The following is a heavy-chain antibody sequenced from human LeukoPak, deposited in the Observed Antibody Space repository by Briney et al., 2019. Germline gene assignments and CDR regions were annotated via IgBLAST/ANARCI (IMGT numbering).Heavy chain of an antibody. D-gene: IGHD4-17*01. CDR2: ISYNGSNK. CDR1: AFTFSSYD. V-gene: IGHV3-30*03. CDR3: AREDRNVYGDYVGPYWFDP. Sequence: GGSLRLSCTGSAFTFSSYDMHWVRQAPGKGLEWVALISYNGSNKYYADSVKGRFTISRDNSKNTLYLEMNSLRAEDTAVYYCAREDRNVYGDYVGPYWFDPWGQGTLVIVPS. J-gene: IGHJ5*02.